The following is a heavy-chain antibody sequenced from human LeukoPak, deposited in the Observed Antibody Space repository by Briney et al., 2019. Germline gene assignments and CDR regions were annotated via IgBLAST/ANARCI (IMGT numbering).Heavy chain of an antibody. CDR3: ARDEVTTPRD. D-gene: IGHD4-17*01. CDR1: GFTFSSYG. CDR2: IWYDGSNK. J-gene: IGHJ4*02. V-gene: IGHV3-33*01. Sequence: GRSLRLSCAASGFTFSSYGMHWVRQAPGKGLEWVAVIWYDGSNKYYADSVKGRFTISRNNSKNTLYLQMHSLRAEDTAVYYCARDEVTTPRDWGQGTLVTVSS.